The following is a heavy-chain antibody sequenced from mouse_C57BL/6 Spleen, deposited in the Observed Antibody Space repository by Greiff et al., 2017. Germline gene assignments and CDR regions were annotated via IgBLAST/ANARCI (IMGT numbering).Heavy chain of an antibody. CDR1: GFNIKDDY. Sequence: VQLQQPGAELVRPGASVKLSCTASGFNIKDDYMHWVKQRPEQGLEWIGWIDPENGDTEYAAKFQGKATITADTSSNTAYLQLSSLTSEDTAVYYCSYGNYWFAYWGQGTLVTVSA. CDR3: SYGNYWFAY. J-gene: IGHJ3*01. D-gene: IGHD2-1*01. V-gene: IGHV14-4*01. CDR2: IDPENGDT.